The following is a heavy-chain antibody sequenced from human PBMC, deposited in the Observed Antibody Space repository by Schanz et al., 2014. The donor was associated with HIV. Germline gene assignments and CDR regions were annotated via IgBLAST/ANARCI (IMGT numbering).Heavy chain of an antibody. CDR3: ARGPVAVAYTESYGMDV. CDR2: MIPSFRLR. Sequence: QVQLVQSGPEVKKPGASVRVSCKASGGTFSSYAISWVRQAPGQGLEWMGGMIPSFRLRTYAQKFQGRVTIAADESASTAYMELSSLRSEDTAVYYCARGPVAVAYTESYGMDVWGQGTTVTVSS. D-gene: IGHD6-19*01. J-gene: IGHJ6*02. CDR1: GGTFSSYA. V-gene: IGHV1-69*01.